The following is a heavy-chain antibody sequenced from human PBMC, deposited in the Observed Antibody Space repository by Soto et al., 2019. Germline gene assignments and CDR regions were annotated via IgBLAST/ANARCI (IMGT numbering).Heavy chain of an antibody. Sequence: KASETLSLTCAVSGGSISSGGYSWSWIRQPPGKGLEWIGYIYHSGSTYYNPSLKSRVTISVDRSKNQFSLKLSSVTAADTAVYYCARGLAVAAHKGGRKAIWFDPWGQGTLVTVSS. J-gene: IGHJ5*02. CDR2: IYHSGST. D-gene: IGHD6-19*01. CDR3: ARGLAVAAHKGGRKAIWFDP. V-gene: IGHV4-30-2*01. CDR1: GGSISSGGYS.